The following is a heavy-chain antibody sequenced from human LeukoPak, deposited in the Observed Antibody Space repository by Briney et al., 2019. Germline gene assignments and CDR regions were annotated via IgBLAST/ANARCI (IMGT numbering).Heavy chain of an antibody. J-gene: IGHJ4*02. D-gene: IGHD2-2*02. CDR2: IKEDGSEK. V-gene: IGHV3-7*03. Sequence: PGGSLRLSCAASGFSFSNDWMCWVRQAPGKGPEWVASIKEDGSEKYYGDSVSGRFTISRDNAKNSPYLQMNSLRVEDTALYFCARHQLGGYCDSTRCHTNFYYWGQGTLVTVSS. CDR3: ARHQLGGYCDSTRCHTNFYY. CDR1: GFSFSNDW.